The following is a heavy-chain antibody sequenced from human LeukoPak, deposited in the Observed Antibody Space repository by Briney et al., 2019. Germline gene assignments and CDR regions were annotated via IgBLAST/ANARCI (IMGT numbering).Heavy chain of an antibody. J-gene: IGHJ6*02. Sequence: GASVKVSCKASGYTFTGYYMHGVRQAPGQGLEWMGWINPNSGGTNYAQKFQGRVTMTRDTSISTAYMELSRLRSDDTAVYYCARDLAFDPLSDIMDVWGQGTTVTVSS. V-gene: IGHV1-2*02. CDR1: GYTFTGYY. CDR3: ARDLAFDPLSDIMDV. CDR2: INPNSGGT. D-gene: IGHD3-3*02.